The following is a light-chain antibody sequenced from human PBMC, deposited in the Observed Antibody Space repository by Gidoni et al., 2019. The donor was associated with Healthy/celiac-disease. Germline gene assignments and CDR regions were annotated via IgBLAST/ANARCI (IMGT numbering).Light chain of an antibody. CDR2: AAS. V-gene: IGKV1-16*02. J-gene: IGKJ3*01. CDR3: QQYNSYPFT. CDR1: QGISNY. Sequence: DIQMTQSPSSLSASVGDRVTITCRASQGISNYLAWFQQKPGKAPKSLIYAASSLQSGVPSKFSSLQPEDFATYYCQQYNSYPFTFGPGTKVDIK.